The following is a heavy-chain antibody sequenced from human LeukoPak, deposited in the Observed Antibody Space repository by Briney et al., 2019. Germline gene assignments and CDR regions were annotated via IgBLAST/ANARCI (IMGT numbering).Heavy chain of an antibody. V-gene: IGHV4-39*07. D-gene: IGHD3-3*01. CDR1: GGSISSSSYY. J-gene: IGHJ4*02. Sequence: PSETLSLTCTVSGGSISSSSYYWGWIRQPPGKGLGWIGSIYYSGSTYYNPSLKSRVTISVDTSKNQFSLKLSSVTAADTAVYYCARVVENYDFWSGYNSESYYDYWGQGTLVTVSS. CDR3: ARVVENYDFWSGYNSESYYDY. CDR2: IYYSGST.